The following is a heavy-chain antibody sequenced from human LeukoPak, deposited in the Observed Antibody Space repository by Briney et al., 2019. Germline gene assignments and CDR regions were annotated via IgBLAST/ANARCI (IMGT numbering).Heavy chain of an antibody. Sequence: PSETLSLTCAVYGGPFSGYYWSWIRQPPGKGLEWIGEINHSGSTNYNPSLKSRVTISVDTSKNQFSLKLSSVTAADTAVYYCARGLYYYGSSGYYYAGGHFDYWGQGTLVTVSS. CDR2: INHSGST. V-gene: IGHV4-34*01. CDR1: GGPFSGYY. CDR3: ARGLYYYGSSGYYYAGGHFDY. D-gene: IGHD3-22*01. J-gene: IGHJ4*02.